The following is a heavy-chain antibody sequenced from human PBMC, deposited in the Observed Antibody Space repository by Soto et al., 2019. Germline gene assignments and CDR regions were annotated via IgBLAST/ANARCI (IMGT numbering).Heavy chain of an antibody. V-gene: IGHV4-39*07. D-gene: IGHD1-1*01. Sequence: SETLSLTCTVSGGSISSSSYYWGWIRQPPGKGLEWIGSIYYSGSTYYNPSLKSRVTISVDTSKNQFSLKLSSVTAADTAVYYCARDHQPRVGSADERYFDYWGQGTLVTVSS. J-gene: IGHJ4*02. CDR2: IYYSGST. CDR3: ARDHQPRVGSADERYFDY. CDR1: GGSISSSSYY.